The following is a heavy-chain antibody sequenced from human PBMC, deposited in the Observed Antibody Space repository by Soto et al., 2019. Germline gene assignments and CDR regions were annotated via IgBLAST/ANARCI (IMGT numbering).Heavy chain of an antibody. V-gene: IGHV3-7*01. Sequence: GGSMRVCNTAAGVNCVASGGAWARQAPGKGLEWVADIKQDGSEINYVDSVKGRVTISRDNAKNSLYLQMDSLRAEDTAVYYCARDPYFGAIDYWGLGTLVTVSS. CDR2: IKQDGSEI. D-gene: IGHD3-16*01. CDR1: GVNCVASG. CDR3: ARDPYFGAIDY. J-gene: IGHJ4*02.